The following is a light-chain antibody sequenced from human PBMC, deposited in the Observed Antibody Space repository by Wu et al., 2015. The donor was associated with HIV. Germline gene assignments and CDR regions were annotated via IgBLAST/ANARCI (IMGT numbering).Light chain of an antibody. CDR2: VAS. Sequence: EIVLTQSPGTLSLSPGERATLSCRASQSVSNNYLAWYQQKPGQAPRLLIYVASSRATGVPDRFSGSGSGTDFTLTISRLEPEDFAVYYCQQYAASPLTFGGGTKVEIK. CDR1: QSVSNNY. CDR3: QQYAASPLT. J-gene: IGKJ4*01. V-gene: IGKV3-20*01.